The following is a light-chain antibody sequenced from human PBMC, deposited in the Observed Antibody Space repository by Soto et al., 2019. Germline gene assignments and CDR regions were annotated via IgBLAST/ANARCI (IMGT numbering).Light chain of an antibody. J-gene: IGKJ5*01. CDR3: QQYDSSPIT. V-gene: IGKV3-20*01. Sequence: EIVLTQSPVTLSLSPGERATLSCRASQSVSSSYLAWYQQKPGQAPRLLIYGASSMSTGIPDRFSGSESGTDFTLTISRLEPEGCAVYYCQQYDSSPITFGQGTRLEIK. CDR2: GAS. CDR1: QSVSSSY.